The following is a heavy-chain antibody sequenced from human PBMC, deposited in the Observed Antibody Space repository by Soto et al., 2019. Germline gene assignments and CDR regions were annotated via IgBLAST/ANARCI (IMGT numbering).Heavy chain of an antibody. CDR3: ARVVSYCSGGSCPHYYGMDG. V-gene: IGHV1-69*06. CDR1: GGTFSSYA. J-gene: IGHJ6*02. CDR2: IIPIFGTA. Sequence: QVQLVQSGAEVKKPGSSVKVSCKASGGTFSSYAISWVRQAPGQGLEWMGGIIPIFGTANYAQKFQGRVTITADKSTSTDYMELSSLRSEDTAVYYCARVVSYCSGGSCPHYYGMDGWGQGTTVTVSS. D-gene: IGHD2-15*01.